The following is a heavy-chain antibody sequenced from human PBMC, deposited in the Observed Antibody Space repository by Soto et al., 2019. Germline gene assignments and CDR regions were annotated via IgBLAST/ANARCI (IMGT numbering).Heavy chain of an antibody. CDR1: GFTFSSYA. Sequence: GGSLRLSCAASGFTFSSYAMSWVRQAPGKGLEWVSAISGSGAGTYYADSVKGRFTISRDNSKNTLYLQMNSLRAEDTAVYYCARGIWGTYPYTVDFDYWGQGTLVTVSS. CDR2: ISGSGAGT. V-gene: IGHV3-23*01. CDR3: ARGIWGTYPYTVDFDY. J-gene: IGHJ4*02. D-gene: IGHD3-16*01.